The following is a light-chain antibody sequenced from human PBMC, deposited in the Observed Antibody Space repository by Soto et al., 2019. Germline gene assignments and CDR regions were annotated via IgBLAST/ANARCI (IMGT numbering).Light chain of an antibody. CDR1: QSVLYTSNSRNY. CDR2: WSS. CDR3: QQYYNTPTT. Sequence: EIVLTQSPATLSLSLGERATIDCKSSQSVLYTSNSRNYLAWYQQRPGQPPKLLIYWSSTRESGVPDRFSGSGSGTHFTLTISSLQAEDVAVYYCQQYYNTPTTFGQGTKLEIK. J-gene: IGKJ2*01. V-gene: IGKV4-1*01.